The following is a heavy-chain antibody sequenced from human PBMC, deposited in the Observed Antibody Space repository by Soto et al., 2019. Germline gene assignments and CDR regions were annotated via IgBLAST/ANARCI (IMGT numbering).Heavy chain of an antibody. Sequence: ESLSRTGAVSGRSLRIRDYDGSWLRQPPGKGLEWSGYIYYSGSTNYNPSLKSRVSISLDTSKNQFSLRLTYVTAADRAAYYCARITVDKYMINCFDPWGQGTLVSVYS. J-gene: IGHJ5*02. CDR2: IYYSGST. CDR3: ARITVDKYMINCFDP. CDR1: GRSLRIRDYD. D-gene: IGHD3-16*01. V-gene: IGHV4-61*08.